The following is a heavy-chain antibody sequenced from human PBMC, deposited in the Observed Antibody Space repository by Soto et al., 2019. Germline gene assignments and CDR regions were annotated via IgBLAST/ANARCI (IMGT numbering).Heavy chain of an antibody. J-gene: IGHJ1*01. V-gene: IGHV1-2*04. Sequence: ASVKVSCKASGYTFTGYYMHWVRQAPGQGLEWMGWINPNSGGTNYAQKFQGWVTMTRDTSISTAYMELSRLRSDDTAVYYCAKDRHLGRRVVFQHWGQGTLVTVSS. CDR1: GYTFTGYY. D-gene: IGHD3-16*01. CDR3: AKDRHLGRRVVFQH. CDR2: INPNSGGT.